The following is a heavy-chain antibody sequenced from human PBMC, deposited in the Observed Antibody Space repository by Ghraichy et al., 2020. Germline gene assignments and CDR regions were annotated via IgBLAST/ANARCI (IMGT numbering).Heavy chain of an antibody. Sequence: GGSLRLSCAASGFTFSRYWMSWVRQAPGKGLECVANINQDGGGKDYVDSVKGRFTISKDNAENSAFLQMNSLITEYTAVYYCARGPYYNYACGSPPWGLGTLVTVSS. CDR3: ARGPYYNYACGSPP. CDR2: INQDGGGK. J-gene: IGHJ5*02. CDR1: GFTFSRYW. D-gene: IGHD3-16*01. V-gene: IGHV3-7*03.